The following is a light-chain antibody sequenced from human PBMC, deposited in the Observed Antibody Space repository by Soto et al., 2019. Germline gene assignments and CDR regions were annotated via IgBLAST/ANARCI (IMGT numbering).Light chain of an antibody. CDR2: RAS. V-gene: IGKV3-15*01. CDR3: QQYHNLWT. Sequence: EIVMTQSPATLSVSPGERATLSCRASQSIFSNVAWYQQRPAQAPRLLIYRASSRATGIPARFSGSGSGTEFTLTISSLQSEDFAVYYCQQYHNLWTFGQGTKVDIK. CDR1: QSIFSN. J-gene: IGKJ1*01.